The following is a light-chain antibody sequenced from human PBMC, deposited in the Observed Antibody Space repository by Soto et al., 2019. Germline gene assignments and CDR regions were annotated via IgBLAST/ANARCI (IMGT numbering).Light chain of an antibody. J-gene: IGKJ1*01. CDR2: GAS. CDR1: QSLTRN. CDR3: QQYGSSGT. V-gene: IGKV3-20*01. Sequence: EIVMTQSPATLSVSPGERVTLSCRASQSLTRNLAWYQHKPGQSPRLLIYGASNRATGIPDRFSGSGSGTDFTLTISRLEPKDFAVYYCQQYGSSGTFGQGTKVDIK.